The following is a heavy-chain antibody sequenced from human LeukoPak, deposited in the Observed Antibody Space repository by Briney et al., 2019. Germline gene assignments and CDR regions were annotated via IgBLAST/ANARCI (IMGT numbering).Heavy chain of an antibody. D-gene: IGHD6-13*01. V-gene: IGHV3-11*04. CDR3: ARARAAAGRIYFDY. CDR2: ISSSGSTH. CDR1: GFTFSDYY. Sequence: GGSLRLSCAASGFTFSDYYMSWIRQAPGKGLEWLSYISSSGSTHYYADSLKGRFTISRDNAKKSLYLQMNSLRAEDTAVYYCARARAAAGRIYFDYWGQGTLVTVSS. J-gene: IGHJ4*02.